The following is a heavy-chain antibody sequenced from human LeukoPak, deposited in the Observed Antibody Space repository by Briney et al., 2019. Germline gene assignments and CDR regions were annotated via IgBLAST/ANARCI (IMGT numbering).Heavy chain of an antibody. D-gene: IGHD2-8*01. CDR3: ANEGPNFDY. V-gene: IGHV3-23*01. CDR1: GFTFSSYA. CDR2: ISSSGHST. J-gene: IGHJ4*02. Sequence: GGSLRLSCAASGFTFSSYAMSWVRQAPGKGLEWVSVISSSGHSTHFADSVKGQFTISRDNSKNTVYLQMNSLRAEDTAVYYCANEGPNFDYWGQGTLVTVSS.